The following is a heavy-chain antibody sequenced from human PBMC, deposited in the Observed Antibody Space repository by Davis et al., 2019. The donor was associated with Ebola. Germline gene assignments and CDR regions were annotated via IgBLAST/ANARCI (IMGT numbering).Heavy chain of an antibody. V-gene: IGHV1-18*01. CDR1: GYTFSHYG. CDR2: ISVYNGNT. CDR3: ARDTAMIRGPSWFDP. D-gene: IGHD3-22*01. Sequence: ASVKVSCKASGYTFSHYGINWVRQAPGQGLEWMGWISVYNGNTNYAQKVQGRVTMTTATSTNTAYMELRSLRSDDTAVYFCARDTAMIRGPSWFDPWGQGTLVTVSS. J-gene: IGHJ5*02.